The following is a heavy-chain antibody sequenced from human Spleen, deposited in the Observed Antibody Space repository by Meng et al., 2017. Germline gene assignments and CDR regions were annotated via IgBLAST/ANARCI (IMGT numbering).Heavy chain of an antibody. CDR3: ARGTVVATISDAFDL. V-gene: IGHV4-34*01. J-gene: IGHJ3*01. Sequence: SETLSLTCAVDGGSVDGGSFTNYYWTWIRQPPGKGLEWIGEITHGGTTKYNPSLKSRVTVAVDTSKNQFSLKLSSVTAADRAVYYCARGTVVATISDAFDLWGQGTMVTVSS. D-gene: IGHD5-12*01. CDR1: GGSVDGGSFTNYY. CDR2: ITHGGTT.